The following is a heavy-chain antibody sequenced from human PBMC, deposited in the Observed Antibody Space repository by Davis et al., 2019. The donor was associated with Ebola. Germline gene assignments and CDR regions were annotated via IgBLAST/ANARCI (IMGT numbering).Heavy chain of an antibody. CDR3: TSGPTYYSNYGIYYYYGMDV. V-gene: IGHV3-73*01. D-gene: IGHD4-11*01. CDR1: GFTFSGSA. CDR2: IRSKANSYAT. J-gene: IGHJ6*02. Sequence: PGGSLRLSCAASGFTFSGSAMHWVRQASGKGLEWVGRIRSKANSYATAYAASVKGRFTISRDDSKNTAYLQMNSLKTEDTAVYYCTSGPTYYSNYGIYYYYGMDVWGQGTTVTVSS.